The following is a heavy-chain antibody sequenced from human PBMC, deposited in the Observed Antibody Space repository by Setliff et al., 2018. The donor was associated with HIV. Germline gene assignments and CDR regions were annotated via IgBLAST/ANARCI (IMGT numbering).Heavy chain of an antibody. CDR2: INANTGNP. CDR1: GYVFTTYV. Sequence: ASVKVSCKASGYVFTTYVISWVRQAPGRGLELMGWINANTGNPRYAPGFTGRFVFSLDTSATTAHLQINGLKTDDTAVYYCARDYNYASGTYNWFDPWGQGTLVTVSS. D-gene: IGHD3-10*01. V-gene: IGHV7-4-1*02. CDR3: ARDYNYASGTYNWFDP. J-gene: IGHJ5*02.